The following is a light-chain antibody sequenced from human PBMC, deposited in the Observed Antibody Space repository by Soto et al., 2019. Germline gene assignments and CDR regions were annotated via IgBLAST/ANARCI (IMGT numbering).Light chain of an antibody. Sequence: EIVLTQSPATLSLSPGERATLSCRASQSVSSYLAWYQQKPGQAPRLLIYDASNRATGTLARFSGSGSGTDFTLTISSLEPEDFAVYYCQQRSNWPLTFGGGTKVDIK. V-gene: IGKV3-11*01. CDR1: QSVSSY. CDR2: DAS. J-gene: IGKJ4*01. CDR3: QQRSNWPLT.